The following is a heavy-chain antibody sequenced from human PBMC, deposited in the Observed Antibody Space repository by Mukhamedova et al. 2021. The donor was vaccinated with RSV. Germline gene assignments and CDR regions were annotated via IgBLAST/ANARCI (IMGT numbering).Heavy chain of an antibody. CDR3: AKAYDFWSGHPGGYFDS. V-gene: IGHV3-23*01. D-gene: IGHD3-3*01. Sequence: AEYMGGRFTVSRDNSRNTLYLQMNILRVDDTAVYYCAKAYDFWSGHPGGYFDSWGQGTLVTVSS. J-gene: IGHJ4*02.